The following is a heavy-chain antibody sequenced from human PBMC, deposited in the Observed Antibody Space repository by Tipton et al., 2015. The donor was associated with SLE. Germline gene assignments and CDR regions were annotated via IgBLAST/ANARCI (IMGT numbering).Heavy chain of an antibody. CDR1: GDSIRSGCY. CDR2: IYYSGST. CDR3: AREKGDAYPNLVAFDI. D-gene: IGHD3-16*01. V-gene: IGHV4-61*01. Sequence: PGLVKPSETLSLTCTVSGDSIRSGCYWGWIRQPPGKGLEWIGYIYYSGSTNYNPSLKSRVTISVDTSKNQFSLKLSSVTAADTAVYYCAREKGDAYPNLVAFDIWGQGTMVTVSS. J-gene: IGHJ3*02.